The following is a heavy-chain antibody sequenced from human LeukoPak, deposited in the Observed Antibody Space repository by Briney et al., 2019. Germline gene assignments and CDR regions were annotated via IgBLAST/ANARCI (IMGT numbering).Heavy chain of an antibody. D-gene: IGHD3-3*01. CDR2: INHSGST. CDR3: ARHGYDCWSGYFDY. Sequence: PSETLSLTCVVCGGSLPGYYWSWIRQPPGKGLEWIGEINHSGSTNYKPSLRSRITISVDASKNQFSLNLSSVTAADTAVYYCARHGYDCWSGYFDYWGQGTLGTVSS. J-gene: IGHJ4*02. V-gene: IGHV4-34*01. CDR1: GGSLPGYY.